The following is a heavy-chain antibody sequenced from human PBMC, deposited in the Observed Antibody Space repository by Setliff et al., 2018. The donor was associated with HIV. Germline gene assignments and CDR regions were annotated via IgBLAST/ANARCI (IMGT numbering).Heavy chain of an antibody. Sequence: SETLSLTCTVSGGSISNSNYFWGWIRQPPGKGLEWIGRIYSSGSTYYQPSLQGRVSMSIDSPKNHFSLSLRYATAADTAVYYCARSFSGRYFWSGYYTGPDPKGENAFDIWGQGTMVTVSS. CDR2: IYSSGST. CDR1: GGSISNSNYF. V-gene: IGHV4-39*02. J-gene: IGHJ3*02. CDR3: ARSFSGRYFWSGYYTGPDPKGENAFDI. D-gene: IGHD3-3*01.